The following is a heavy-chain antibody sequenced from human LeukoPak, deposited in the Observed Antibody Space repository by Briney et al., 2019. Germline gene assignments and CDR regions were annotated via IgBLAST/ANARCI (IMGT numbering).Heavy chain of an antibody. Sequence: PGGSLRLSCAASGFTVSSYAMNWVRQAPGKGLEWVSAISGGGTITYYADSVKGRFTISRDNSWNTLYLQMNSLRADDTAIYYCAQRQGASWSSFEYWGQGTLVTVSS. V-gene: IGHV3-23*01. CDR3: AQRQGASWSSFEY. CDR2: ISGGGTIT. J-gene: IGHJ4*02. CDR1: GFTVSSYA. D-gene: IGHD6-13*01.